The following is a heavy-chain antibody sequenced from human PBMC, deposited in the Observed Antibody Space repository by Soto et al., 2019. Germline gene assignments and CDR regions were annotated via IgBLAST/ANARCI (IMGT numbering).Heavy chain of an antibody. J-gene: IGHJ6*02. CDR1: GGSISSYY. D-gene: IGHD2-21*01. CDR2: IYYSGST. Sequence: SETLSLTCTVSGGSISSYYWSWIRQPPGKGLEWIGYIYYSGSTNYNPSLKSRVTISVDTSKNQFSLKLSSVTAADTAVYYCARVGRPQPHYSYYYYGMDVWGHGTTVTVSS. CDR3: ARVGRPQPHYSYYYYGMDV. V-gene: IGHV4-59*01.